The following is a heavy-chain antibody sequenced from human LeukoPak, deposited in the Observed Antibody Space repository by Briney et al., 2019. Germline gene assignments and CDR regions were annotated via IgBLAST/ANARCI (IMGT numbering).Heavy chain of an antibody. CDR2: MNPNNGNT. J-gene: IGHJ4*02. CDR3: AREGRNSGWYYFDY. CDR1: GYTFTSYD. D-gene: IGHD6-19*01. Sequence: ASVKVSCKASGYTFTSYDIHWVRQATGQGLEWMGWMNPNNGNTGYAQKFQGRATMTRNTSISTAYMELSSLRPEDTAVYYCAREGRNSGWYYFDYWGQGTLVPVSS. V-gene: IGHV1-8*01.